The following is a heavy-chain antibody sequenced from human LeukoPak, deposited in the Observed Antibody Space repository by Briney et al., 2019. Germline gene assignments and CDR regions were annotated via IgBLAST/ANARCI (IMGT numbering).Heavy chain of an antibody. CDR2: ISYDGSNK. J-gene: IGHJ5*02. CDR1: GFTFSSYA. D-gene: IGHD2-2*01. CDR3: AGIVVVPAAKGEDWFDP. V-gene: IGHV3-30-3*01. Sequence: GRSLRLSCAASGFTFSSYAMHWVRQAPGKGLEWVAVISYDGSNKYYADSVKGRFTISRDNSKNTLYLQMNSLRAEDTAVYYCAGIVVVPAAKGEDWFDPWGQGTLVTVSS.